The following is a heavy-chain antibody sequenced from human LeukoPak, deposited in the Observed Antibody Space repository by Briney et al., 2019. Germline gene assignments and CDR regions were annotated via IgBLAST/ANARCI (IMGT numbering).Heavy chain of an antibody. J-gene: IGHJ4*02. CDR1: GFTFSSYG. Sequence: GESLRLACAASGFTFSSYGMHWVRQAPGKGLEWVAFIRYDGSNKYYADSVKGRFTIARDNAKKTLYLQMNSLRAEDTAVYYCARGRYYHILTGNRARILGFDYWAQGTVVSVSS. D-gene: IGHD3-9*01. CDR3: ARGRYYHILTGNRARILGFDY. CDR2: IRYDGSNK. V-gene: IGHV3-30*02.